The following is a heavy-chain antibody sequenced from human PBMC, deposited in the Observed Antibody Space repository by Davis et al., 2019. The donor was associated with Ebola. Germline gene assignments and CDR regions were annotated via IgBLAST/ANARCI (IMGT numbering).Heavy chain of an antibody. CDR1: GFTFSSPW. D-gene: IGHD6-6*01. J-gene: IGHJ4*02. Sequence: GESLKISCAASGFTFSSPWMHWVSQAPEKGLVWVADIKCDGSEKYYVDSVKGRFTISRDNSKNTLYLQMGSLRAEDMAVYYCARDRRGIAARPGHFDYWGQGTLVSVSS. CDR2: IKCDGSEK. V-gene: IGHV3-52*01. CDR3: ARDRRGIAARPGHFDY.